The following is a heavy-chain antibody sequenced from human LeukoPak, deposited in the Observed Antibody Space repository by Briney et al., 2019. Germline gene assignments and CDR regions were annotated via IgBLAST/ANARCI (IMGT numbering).Heavy chain of an antibody. CDR3: ARDHCSSTSCYMPPGY. V-gene: IGHV1-69*13. CDR2: IIPIFGTA. Sequence: SVKVSCKASGGTFSSYAISWVRQAPGQGLEWMGGIIPIFGTANYAQKFQGRVTITADESTSTAYMELSSLRSEDTAVYYCARDHCSSTSCYMPPGYWGQGTLVTVSS. D-gene: IGHD2-2*02. CDR1: GGTFSSYA. J-gene: IGHJ4*02.